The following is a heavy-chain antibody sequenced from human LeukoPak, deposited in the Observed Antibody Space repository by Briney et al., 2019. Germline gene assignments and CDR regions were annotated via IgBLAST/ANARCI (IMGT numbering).Heavy chain of an antibody. CDR3: ARDHKFIGPFGY. V-gene: IGHV4-34*01. CDR1: GGSFSGYY. CDR2: INHSGST. Sequence: PSETLSLTCAVYGGSFSGYYWSWIRQPPGKGLEWIGEINHSGSTNYNPSLKSRVTISVDTSKNQFSLKLSSVTAADTAVYYCARDHKFIGPFGYWGQGTLVTVSS. J-gene: IGHJ4*02. D-gene: IGHD1-26*01.